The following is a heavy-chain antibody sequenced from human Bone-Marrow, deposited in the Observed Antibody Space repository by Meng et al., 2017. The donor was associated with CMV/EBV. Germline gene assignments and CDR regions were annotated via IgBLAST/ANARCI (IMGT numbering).Heavy chain of an antibody. CDR3: AKEVHQHYYYYYGMDV. CDR2: IKQDGSEK. V-gene: IGHV3-7*01. Sequence: GESLKISCAASGFTFSSHWMSWVRQAPGKGLEWVACIKQDGSEKYYVDSVKGRFTISRDNSKNTLYLQMNSLRAEDTAVYYCAKEVHQHYYYYYGMDVWGQGTTVTVSS. J-gene: IGHJ6*02. CDR1: GFTFSSHW.